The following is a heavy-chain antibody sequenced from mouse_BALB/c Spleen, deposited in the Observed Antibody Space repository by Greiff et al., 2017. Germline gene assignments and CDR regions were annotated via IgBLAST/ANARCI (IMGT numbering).Heavy chain of an antibody. J-gene: IGHJ2*01. CDR3: AREDLTGTPDY. CDR1: GYAFTNYL. Sequence: QVQLQQSGAELVRPGTSVKVSCKASGYAFTNYLIEWVKQRPGQGLEWIGVINPGSGGTNYNEKFKGKATLTADKSSSTAYMQLSSLTSDDSAVYFCAREDLTGTPDYWGQGTTLTVSS. D-gene: IGHD4-1*01. CDR2: INPGSGGT. V-gene: IGHV1-54*01.